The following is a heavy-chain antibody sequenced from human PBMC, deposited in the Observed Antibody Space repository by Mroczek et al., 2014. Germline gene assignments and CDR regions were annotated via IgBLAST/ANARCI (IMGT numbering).Heavy chain of an antibody. V-gene: IGHV4-39*01. D-gene: IGHD3-22*01. CDR1: GGSISSSSYY. CDR3: ARFEYYYDSSGYYYWGYFDY. J-gene: IGHJ4*02. Sequence: QVQLQESGPGLVKPSETLSLTCTVSGGSISSSSYYWGWIRQPPGKGLEWIGSIYYSGSTYYNPSLKSRVTISVDTSKNQFSLKLSSVTAADTAVYYCARFEYYYDSSGYYYWGYFDYWGQGTLVTVSS. CDR2: IYYSGST.